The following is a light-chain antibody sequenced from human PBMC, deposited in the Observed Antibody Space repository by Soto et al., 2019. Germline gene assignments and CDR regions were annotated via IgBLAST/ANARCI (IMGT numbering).Light chain of an antibody. CDR3: SAYTSISSLV. CDR2: EVT. CDR1: SSDVGAYNY. Sequence: QSVLTQPASVSGSPGQSITISCTGTSSDVGAYNYVSWYQHHPVKAPKLIIYEVTNRPSGVSYRFSGSKSGNTASLTISGLQAEDEADYYCSAYTSISSLVFGGGTKVTVL. V-gene: IGLV2-14*01. J-gene: IGLJ2*01.